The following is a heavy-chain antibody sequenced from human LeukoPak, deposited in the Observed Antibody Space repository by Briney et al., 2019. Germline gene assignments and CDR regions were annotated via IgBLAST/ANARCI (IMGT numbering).Heavy chain of an antibody. CDR3: ARVLVVDYYHYYGMDV. J-gene: IGHJ6*02. D-gene: IGHD2-2*01. V-gene: IGHV1-8*01. Sequence: SVKVSCKASGYTFTSYDINWVRQATGQGLEWMGWMNPNSGNTGYAQKFQGRVTMTRNTSISTAYMELSSLRSEDTAVYYCARVLVVDYYHYYGMDVWGQGTTVTVSS. CDR2: MNPNSGNT. CDR1: GYTFTSYD.